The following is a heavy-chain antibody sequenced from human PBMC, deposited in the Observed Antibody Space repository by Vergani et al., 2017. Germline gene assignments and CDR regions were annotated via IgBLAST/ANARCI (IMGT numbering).Heavy chain of an antibody. CDR2: ISGSGGST. V-gene: IGHV3-23*01. J-gene: IGHJ4*02. CDR3: AKGEGYSYGYGGDY. CDR1: GFTFSSYA. D-gene: IGHD5-18*01. Sequence: EVQLLESGGGLVQPGGSLRLSCAASGFTFSSYAVSWVRQAPGKGLEWVSGISGSGGSTYYADSVKGRFTISRDNSKNTLYLQMNSLRAEDTAVYYCAKGEGYSYGYGGDYWGQGTLVTVSS.